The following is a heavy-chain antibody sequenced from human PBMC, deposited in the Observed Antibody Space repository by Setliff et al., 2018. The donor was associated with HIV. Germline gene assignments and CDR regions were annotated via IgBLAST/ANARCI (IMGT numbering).Heavy chain of an antibody. CDR1: GYSISTAYY. Sequence: SETLSLTCAVSGYSISTAYYWAWIRQSPGKGMEWIGGFHHSGSAHYNPSLKSRVTISGQASKNQFSLTLTSVTAADTAIYYCARQGAGYYYDSSDYYTGNGFDMWGQGTMVTVSS. CDR3: ARQGAGYYYDSSDYYTGNGFDM. D-gene: IGHD3-22*01. V-gene: IGHV4-38-2*01. J-gene: IGHJ3*02. CDR2: FHHSGSA.